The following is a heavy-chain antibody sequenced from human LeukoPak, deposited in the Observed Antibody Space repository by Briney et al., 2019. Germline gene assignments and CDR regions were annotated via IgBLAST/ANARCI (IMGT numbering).Heavy chain of an antibody. J-gene: IGHJ6*03. D-gene: IGHD3-22*01. CDR3: VRGSGSSGYYYYMDV. V-gene: IGHV4-59*01. CDR1: GGSISTYY. CDR2: IYYSGNT. Sequence: PSETLSLTCTVSGGSISTYYWSWIRQPPGKGLEWIGYIYYSGNTNYNPSLKSRVTISVDTSKNQFSLKLSSVTAADTAVYYCVRGSGSSGYYYYMDVWGKGTTVTVSS.